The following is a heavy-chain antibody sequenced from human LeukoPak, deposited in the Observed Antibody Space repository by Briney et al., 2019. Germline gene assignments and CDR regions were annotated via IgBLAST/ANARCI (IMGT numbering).Heavy chain of an antibody. D-gene: IGHD3-10*01. CDR1: GGSISSGDYY. V-gene: IGHV4-30-4*02. CDR2: IYYSGST. J-gene: IGHJ4*02. Sequence: SETLSLTCTVSGGSISSGDYYWSWIRQPPGKGLEWIGYIYYSGSTYYNPSLKSRVTISVDTSKNQFSLKLSSVTAADTAVYYCARDRGVGSGPYFDYWGQGTLVTVSS. CDR3: ARDRGVGSGPYFDY.